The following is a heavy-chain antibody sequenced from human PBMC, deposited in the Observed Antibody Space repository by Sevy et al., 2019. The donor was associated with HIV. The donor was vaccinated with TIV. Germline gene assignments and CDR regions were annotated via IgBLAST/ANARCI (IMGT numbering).Heavy chain of an antibody. CDR1: GGTVTDGSYY. J-gene: IGHJ4*02. CDR2: INRSGGT. CDR3: ARGVSDFWSGPGL. V-gene: IGHV4-34*01. D-gene: IGHD3-3*01. Sequence: SETLSLTCTVSGGTVTDGSYYWSWIRQPPGKGLEWIGEINRSGGTNYNPSLKSRVTISVDTSKNQFSLKLSSVTAADTAMYYCARGVSDFWSGPGLWGQGTLVTVSS.